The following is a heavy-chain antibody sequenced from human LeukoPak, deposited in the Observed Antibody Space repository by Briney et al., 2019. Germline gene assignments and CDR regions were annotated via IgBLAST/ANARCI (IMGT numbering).Heavy chain of an antibody. CDR1: GCSFTSYW. V-gene: IGHV5-51*01. D-gene: IGHD2-8*02. J-gene: IGHJ4*02. CDR2: IYPGDSDT. Sequence: GESLKISCKGSGCSFTSYWIGWVRQMPGKGLEWMGIIYPGDSDTRYSPSFQGQVTISADKSISTAYLQWSSLKASDTAMYYCARPGLYCTAGVCYNAGSFDYWGQGTLVTVSS. CDR3: ARPGLYCTAGVCYNAGSFDY.